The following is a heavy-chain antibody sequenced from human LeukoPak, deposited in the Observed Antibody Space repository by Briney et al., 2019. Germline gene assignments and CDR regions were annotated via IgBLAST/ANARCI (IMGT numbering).Heavy chain of an antibody. CDR3: ARYFDSSGRDVFDI. V-gene: IGHV4-31*03. D-gene: IGHD3-22*01. J-gene: IGHJ3*02. CDR2: IYYSGST. CDR1: GGSTSSGGYY. Sequence: SETLSLTCTVSGGSTSSGGYYWSWIRQHPGKGLEWIGYIYYSGSTYYNPSLKSRVTISVGTSKNQFSLKLSSVTAADTAVYYCARYFDSSGRDVFDIWGQGTLVTVSS.